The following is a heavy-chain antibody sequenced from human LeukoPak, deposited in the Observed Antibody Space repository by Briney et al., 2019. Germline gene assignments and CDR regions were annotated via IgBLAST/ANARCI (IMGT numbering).Heavy chain of an antibody. Sequence: GGSLRLSCAASRFSISDYYMSWIRQAPGKGLEWVSCISSSGDTINYADSVKGRFTISRDNARNSLHLQMNRLRVEDTAVYYCVVQAGLTYYDLSFDAWGQGTLVTVSS. D-gene: IGHD3-3*01. V-gene: IGHV3-11*01. CDR2: ISSSGDTI. CDR3: VVQAGLTYYDLSFDA. CDR1: RFSISDYY. J-gene: IGHJ5*02.